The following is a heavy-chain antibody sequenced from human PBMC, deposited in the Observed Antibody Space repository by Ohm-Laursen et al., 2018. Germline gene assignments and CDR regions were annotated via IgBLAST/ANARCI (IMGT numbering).Heavy chain of an antibody. V-gene: IGHV1-18*01. Sequence: AASVKVSCNASGYTFTSYGISWVRQAPGQGLEWMGWISAYNGNTNYAQKLQGRVTMTTDTSTSTAYMELRSLRSDDTAVYYCARGSRVISYYDSSGYYGYFQHWGQGTLVTVSS. CDR2: ISAYNGNT. J-gene: IGHJ1*01. CDR1: GYTFTSYG. CDR3: ARGSRVISYYDSSGYYGYFQH. D-gene: IGHD3-22*01.